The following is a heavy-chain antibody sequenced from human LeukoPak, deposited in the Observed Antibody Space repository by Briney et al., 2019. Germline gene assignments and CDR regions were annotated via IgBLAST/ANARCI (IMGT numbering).Heavy chain of an antibody. Sequence: TLSLASPVSGGSISKNNYYWTWIRRPPGKGLEWIGYIYHSGSTYYNPSLKSRVTISVDRSKNQFSLKLSSVTAADTAVYYCARGGEVDAFDIWGQGTMVTVSS. D-gene: IGHD3-16*01. J-gene: IGHJ3*02. V-gene: IGHV4-30-2*01. CDR2: IYHSGST. CDR1: GGSISKNNYY. CDR3: ARGGEVDAFDI.